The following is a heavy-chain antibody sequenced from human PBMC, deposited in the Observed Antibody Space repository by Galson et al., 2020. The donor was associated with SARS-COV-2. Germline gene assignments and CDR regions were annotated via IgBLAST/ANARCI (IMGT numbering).Heavy chain of an antibody. CDR2: IHSDGGV. CDR1: GLIVSPTS. CDR3: ATHTGWSFAL. D-gene: IGHD5-18*01. J-gene: IGHJ2*01. V-gene: IGHV3-53*04. Sequence: GGSLRLSCAASGLIVSPTSLSWVRQAPGKGLEWVSVIHSDGGVNYAGSVRGRFTISRHNFETTVYLQINTLTTEDTAVYYCATHTGWSFALWGRGTQVTVSS.